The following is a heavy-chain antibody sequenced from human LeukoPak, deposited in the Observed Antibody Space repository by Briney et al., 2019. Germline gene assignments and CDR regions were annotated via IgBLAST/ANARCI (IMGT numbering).Heavy chain of an antibody. V-gene: IGHV4-61*01. J-gene: IGHJ5*02. CDR3: ARSRAFYSGAFDP. D-gene: IGHD1-26*01. Sequence: PSETLSLTCTVSGASVSSASYWSWIRQPPGKGVEWIAHIYNGVNTNYNPSLKSRVTISVDTSKNQFSLRLNSVTAADTAVYYCARSRAFYSGAFDPWGQGSLVTVSS. CDR1: GASVSSASY. CDR2: IYNGVNT.